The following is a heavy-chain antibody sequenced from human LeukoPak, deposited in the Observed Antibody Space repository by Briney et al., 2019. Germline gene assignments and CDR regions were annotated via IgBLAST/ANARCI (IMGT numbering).Heavy chain of an antibody. Sequence: KTSETLSLTCAVSGDSISNSHWWSWVRQPPRKGLEWIGEIYHGGSTNFNPSLKSRVTISVDTSKNQFSLKLSSVTAADTALYYCARHDRATGGSYWGQGTLVTVSS. CDR3: ARHDRATGGSY. D-gene: IGHD5-18*01. CDR1: GDSISNSHW. CDR2: IYHGGST. V-gene: IGHV4-4*02. J-gene: IGHJ4*02.